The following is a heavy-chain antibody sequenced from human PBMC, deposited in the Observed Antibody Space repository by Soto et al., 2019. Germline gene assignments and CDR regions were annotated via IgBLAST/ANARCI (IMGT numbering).Heavy chain of an antibody. D-gene: IGHD6-19*01. Sequence: SQTLSLTCAISGDSVSTNSATWDWIRQSPSRGLEWLGRTYYRSKWYNEYALSVKSRITINPDTSKNQFSLQLNSVTPDDTAVYYCAREYSAGWSTWGQGTLVTVSS. CDR3: AREYSAGWST. V-gene: IGHV6-1*01. CDR2: TYYRSKWYN. CDR1: GDSVSTNSAT. J-gene: IGHJ4*02.